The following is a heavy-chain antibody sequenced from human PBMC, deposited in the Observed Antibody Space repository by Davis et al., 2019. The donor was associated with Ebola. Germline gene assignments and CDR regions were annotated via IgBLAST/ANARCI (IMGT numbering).Heavy chain of an antibody. CDR1: GYTFTSSG. D-gene: IGHD3-3*01. Sequence: ASVTVSCKASGYTFTSSGISWVRQAPGQGLEWMGWISAYNGNTNYAQKLQGRVTMTTDTSTSTAYMELRSLRSDDTAVYYRARSDQTYYDFWSGYYRSYYGMDVWGQGTTVTVS. CDR2: ISAYNGNT. V-gene: IGHV1-18*01. J-gene: IGHJ6*02. CDR3: ARSDQTYYDFWSGYYRSYYGMDV.